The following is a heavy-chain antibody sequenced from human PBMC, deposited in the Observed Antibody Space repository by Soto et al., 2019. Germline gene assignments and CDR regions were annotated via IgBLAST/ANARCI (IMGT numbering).Heavy chain of an antibody. Sequence: GASVKVSCKASGYTFTSYAMHWVRQAPGQRLEWMGWINAGNGNTKYSQKFQSRVTITRDTSASTAYMELSSLRSDDTAVYYCARTHPRGIVLMVYAPFDYWGQGTLVTVSS. CDR3: ARTHPRGIVLMVYAPFDY. CDR1: GYTFTSYA. D-gene: IGHD2-8*01. J-gene: IGHJ4*02. V-gene: IGHV1-3*01. CDR2: INAGNGNT.